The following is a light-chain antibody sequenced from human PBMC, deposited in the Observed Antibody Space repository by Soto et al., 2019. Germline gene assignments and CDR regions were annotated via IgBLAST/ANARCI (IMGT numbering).Light chain of an antibody. V-gene: IGKV3-15*01. Sequence: EIVMTQSPATLSVSPGERATLSCRANQIVSSNLAWYQQKPGQAPRLLIYGASTRSTGIPGRFSGSGSGTEFTLTISSLQSEDFAVYYCQQYYNWPITCGQGTRLEIQ. CDR3: QQYYNWPIT. CDR1: QIVSSN. CDR2: GAS. J-gene: IGKJ5*01.